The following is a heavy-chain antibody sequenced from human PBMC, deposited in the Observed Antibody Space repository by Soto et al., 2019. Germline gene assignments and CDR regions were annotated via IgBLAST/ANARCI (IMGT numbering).Heavy chain of an antibody. D-gene: IGHD4-17*01. CDR2: ISSSGSTI. J-gene: IGHJ3*02. CDR1: GFTFSSYE. CDR3: ASVDYGDYDAFDI. V-gene: IGHV3-48*03. Sequence: PVGSLRLSCAASGFTFSSYEMNWVRQAPGKGLEWVSYISSSGSTIYYADSVKGRFTISRDNAKNSLYLQMNSLRAEDTAVYYCASVDYGDYDAFDIWGQGTMVTVSS.